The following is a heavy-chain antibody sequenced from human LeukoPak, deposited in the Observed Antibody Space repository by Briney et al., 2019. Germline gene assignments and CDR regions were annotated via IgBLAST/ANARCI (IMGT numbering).Heavy chain of an antibody. CDR3: ARAQSNQMATKI. CDR1: GGSISSYY. J-gene: IGHJ4*02. CDR2: IYYSGST. D-gene: IGHD5-24*01. Sequence: PSETLSLTCTVSGGSISSYYWSWIRRPPGKGLEWIGYIYYSGSTNYNPSLKSRVTISVDTSKNQFSLKLSSVTAADTAVYYCARAQSNQMATKIWGQGTLVTVSS. V-gene: IGHV4-59*12.